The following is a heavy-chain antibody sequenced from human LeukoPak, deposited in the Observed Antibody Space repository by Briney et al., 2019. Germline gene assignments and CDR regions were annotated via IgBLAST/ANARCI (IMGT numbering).Heavy chain of an antibody. Sequence: ASVKVSCKASGYTFSIYNMHWVRQAPGQGLEWMGIINPSGGTNYAQKFQGRVTITADESTSTAYMELSSLRSEDTAVYYCARGVDTAMVRVYYYYYMDVWGKGTTVTVSS. CDR1: GYTFSIYN. CDR3: ARGVDTAMVRVYYYYYMDV. CDR2: INPSGGT. J-gene: IGHJ6*03. V-gene: IGHV1-46*01. D-gene: IGHD5-18*01.